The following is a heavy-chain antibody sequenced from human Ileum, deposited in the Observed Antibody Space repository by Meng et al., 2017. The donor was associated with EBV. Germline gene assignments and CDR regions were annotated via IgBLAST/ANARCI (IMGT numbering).Heavy chain of an antibody. V-gene: IGHV4-4*02. Sequence: QVQLQESGPGMAKPSGTLSLTCAVSGGSISSSNWWSWVRQAPGKGLEWIGEIHHTESTNCNPSLKSRVTISVDKSKNQFSLKLSSVTAADTAVYYCARESYSDSSGYYSLDYWGQGSLVTVSS. J-gene: IGHJ4*02. CDR3: ARESYSDSSGYYSLDY. CDR2: IHHTEST. D-gene: IGHD3-22*01. CDR1: GGSISSSNW.